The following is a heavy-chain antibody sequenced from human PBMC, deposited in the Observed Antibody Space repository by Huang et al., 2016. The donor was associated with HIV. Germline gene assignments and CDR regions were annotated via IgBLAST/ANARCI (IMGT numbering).Heavy chain of an antibody. CDR3: VRDTKYRSGFYNYYYMDV. CDR1: GFGLSNHI. Sequence: HLVESGGGSVRPGESLKLSGVATGFGLSNHILNWVRQGAGWVLDWISDVGDNDQKVSYANSVRGRFTISRDNARQSIYLQMRNLRPSDTAKYYCVRDTKYRSGFYNYYYMDVWGNGTAVTVSS. V-gene: IGHV3-48*01. D-gene: IGHD6-25*01. J-gene: IGHJ6*03. CDR2: VGDNDQKV.